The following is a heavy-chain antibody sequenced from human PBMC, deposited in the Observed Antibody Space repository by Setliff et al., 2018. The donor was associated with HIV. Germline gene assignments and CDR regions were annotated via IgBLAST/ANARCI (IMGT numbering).Heavy chain of an antibody. V-gene: IGHV3-21*01. J-gene: IGHJ3*02. CDR1: GITFSRFN. Sequence: PGGSLRLSCAASGITFSRFNMNWVRQAPGRGLEWISSISRSSDYMHYADSVKGRFTISRDNAKKSLYLQMNSLRAEDTAVYYSARAPSGGWWEGGVAFDIWGQGTMVTVSS. CDR3: ARAPSGGWWEGGVAFDI. D-gene: IGHD1-26*01. CDR2: ISRSSDYM.